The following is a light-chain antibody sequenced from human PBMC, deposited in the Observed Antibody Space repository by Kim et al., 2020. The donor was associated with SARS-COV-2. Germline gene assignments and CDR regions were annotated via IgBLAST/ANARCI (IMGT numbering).Light chain of an antibody. Sequence: SYELTQPLSVSVALGQTARITCGESKTGSSIVHWYQQKPGQAPVVVIYRDTNRPSGIPDRFSGSYSGNTATLTISRAQAGDEADYFCQVWHSSTVVFGGGTQLTVL. CDR2: RDT. CDR1: KTGSSI. J-gene: IGLJ2*01. CDR3: QVWHSSTVV. V-gene: IGLV3-9*01.